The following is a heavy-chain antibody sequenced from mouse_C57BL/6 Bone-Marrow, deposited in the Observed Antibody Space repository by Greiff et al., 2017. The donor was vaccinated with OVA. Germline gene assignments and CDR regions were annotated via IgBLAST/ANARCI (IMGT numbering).Heavy chain of an antibody. D-gene: IGHD1-1*01. V-gene: IGHV5-6*02. J-gene: IGHJ2*01. CDR1: GFTFSSYG. CDR2: ISSGGSYT. CDR3: SRGIHYYGSSPYFDY. Sequence: EVKLVESGGDLVKPGGSLKLSCAASGFTFSSYGMSWVRQTPDKRLEWVATISSGGSYTYYPDSVKGRFTISRDNAKNTLYLQMSSLKSEDTAMYYCSRGIHYYGSSPYFDYGGQGTTLTVTA.